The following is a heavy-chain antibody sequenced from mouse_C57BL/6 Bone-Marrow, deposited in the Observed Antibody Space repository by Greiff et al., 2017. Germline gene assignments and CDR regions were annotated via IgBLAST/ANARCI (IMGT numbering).Heavy chain of an antibody. V-gene: IGHV5-6*01. CDR2: ISSGGSYT. Sequence: EVKLMESGGDLVKPGGSLKLSCAASGFTFSSYGMSWVRQTPDKRLEWVATISSGGSYTYYLDSVKGRFTISRDNAKNTLYLQMSSLKSEDTAMYYCARQSYYYGSSYGAYGGQGTLVTVSA. J-gene: IGHJ3*01. CDR3: ARQSYYYGSSYGAY. D-gene: IGHD1-1*01. CDR1: GFTFSSYG.